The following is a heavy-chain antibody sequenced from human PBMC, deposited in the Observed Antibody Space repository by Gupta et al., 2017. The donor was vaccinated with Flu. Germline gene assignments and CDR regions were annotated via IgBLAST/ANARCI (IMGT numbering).Heavy chain of an antibody. CDR2: IIPIFGTA. CDR1: GGHFSSYA. D-gene: IGHD6-19*01. CDR3: ASSVKGSGWSILYFQH. V-gene: IGHV1-69*01. J-gene: IGHJ1*01. Sequence: QVQLVQSGAEVKKPGSSVKVSCKASGGHFSSYAISWVRQAPGQGLEWMGGIIPIFGTANYAQKFQGRVTITADESTSTAYMELSSLRSEDTAVYYCASSVKGSGWSILYFQHWGQGTLVTVSS.